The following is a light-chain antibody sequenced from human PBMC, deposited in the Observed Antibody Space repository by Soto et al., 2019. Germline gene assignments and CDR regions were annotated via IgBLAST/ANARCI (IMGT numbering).Light chain of an antibody. CDR1: GSKFGAGFD. CDR2: GNS. V-gene: IGLV1-40*01. Sequence: QSVLTQPPSVSGAPGQGVTISCTGTGSKFGAGFDVHWYQQLPGTAPKLLIYGNSNRPSGVPDRFSGSKSGTSASLAITGLQAEDEADYYCQSYDSSLSGSVFGGGTKLTVL. J-gene: IGLJ3*02. CDR3: QSYDSSLSGSV.